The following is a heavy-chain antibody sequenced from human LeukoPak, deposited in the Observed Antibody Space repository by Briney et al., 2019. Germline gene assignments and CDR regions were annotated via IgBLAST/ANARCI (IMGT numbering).Heavy chain of an antibody. V-gene: IGHV4-4*07. J-gene: IGHJ6*03. D-gene: IGHD6-19*01. Sequence: TSEALSLTCTVSGGSISGYYWSWIRQPAGKGLEWIGRIYTSGSTHYNPSLKSRVTMSVDTSKNQFSLKLSSVTAADTAVYYCARAPGSAYYPYYYMDVWGKGTTVTVSS. CDR2: IYTSGST. CDR1: GGSISGYY. CDR3: ARAPGSAYYPYYYMDV.